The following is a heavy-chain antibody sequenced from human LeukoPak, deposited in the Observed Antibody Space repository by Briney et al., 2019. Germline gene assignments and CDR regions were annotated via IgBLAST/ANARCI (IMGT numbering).Heavy chain of an antibody. CDR3: ARNMVRGVMVAFDI. CDR1: GGSISSYY. D-gene: IGHD3-10*01. V-gene: IGHV4-4*07. Sequence: SETLSLTCTVSGGSISSYYWSWIRQPAGKGLEWIGRIYTSGSTNYNPSLKSRVTMSVDTSKNQFSLKLSSVTAADTAVYYCARNMVRGVMVAFDIWGQGTMVTVSS. CDR2: IYTSGST. J-gene: IGHJ3*02.